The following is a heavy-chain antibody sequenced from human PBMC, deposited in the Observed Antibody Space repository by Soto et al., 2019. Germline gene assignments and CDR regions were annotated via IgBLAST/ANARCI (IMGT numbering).Heavy chain of an antibody. V-gene: IGHV4-4*02. CDR2: VSQRGGT. J-gene: IGHJ5*02. CDR3: AKHVTDSGTSGYDS. D-gene: IGHD5-12*01. CDR1: GGPITYW. Sequence: QVQLQESGPGLVSPSGTLSLTCAVSGGPITYWLSWVRQSPGKGLEWIGEVSQRGGTNYIPSLKSRVTISIDNSRTQIFLHLTSVTAADTAVYFCAKHVTDSGTSGYDSWGQGILVTVSS.